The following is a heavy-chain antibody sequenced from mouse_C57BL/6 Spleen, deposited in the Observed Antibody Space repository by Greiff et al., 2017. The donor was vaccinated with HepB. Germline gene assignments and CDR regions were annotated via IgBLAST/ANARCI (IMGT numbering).Heavy chain of an antibody. CDR3: ALITTVVEGFAY. D-gene: IGHD1-1*01. CDR2: IHPSDSDT. CDR1: GYTFTSYW. J-gene: IGHJ3*01. Sequence: VQLQQSGAELVKPGASVKVSCKASGYTFTSYWMHWVKQRPGQGLEWIGRIHPSDSDTNYNQKFKGKATLTVDKSSSTAYMQLSSLTSEDSAVYYCALITTVVEGFAYWGQGTLVTVSA. V-gene: IGHV1-74*01.